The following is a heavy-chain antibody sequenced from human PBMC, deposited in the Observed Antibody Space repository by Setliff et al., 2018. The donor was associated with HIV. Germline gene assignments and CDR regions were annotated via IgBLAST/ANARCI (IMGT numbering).Heavy chain of an antibody. V-gene: IGHV4-34*01. J-gene: IGHJ6*03. CDR2: INHSGST. CDR3: ARARSHYDSSGYYGYNFYYMDV. CDR1: GESFSGYY. Sequence: SETLSLTCAVYGESFSGYYWTWIRQSPGKGLEWIGEINHSGSTNYNPSLNSRVTISVDTSKNQFSLKLNSLTAADTAIYYCARARSHYDSSGYYGYNFYYMDVWGKGTTVTVSS. D-gene: IGHD3-22*01.